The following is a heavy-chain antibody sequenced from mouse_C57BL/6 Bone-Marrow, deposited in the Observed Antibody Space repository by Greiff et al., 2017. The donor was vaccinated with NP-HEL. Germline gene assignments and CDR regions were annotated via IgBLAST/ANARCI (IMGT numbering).Heavy chain of an antibody. CDR3: ARHALYDGYPYYYAMDY. Sequence: EVQLVESGGGLVQPGGSLKLSCAASGFTFSDYYMYWVRQTPEKRLEWVAYISNGGGSTYYPDTVKGRFTISRDNAKNTLYLQMSRLKSEDTAMYYCARHALYDGYPYYYAMDYWGQGTSVTVSS. CDR1: GFTFSDYY. D-gene: IGHD2-3*01. J-gene: IGHJ4*01. CDR2: ISNGGGST. V-gene: IGHV5-12*01.